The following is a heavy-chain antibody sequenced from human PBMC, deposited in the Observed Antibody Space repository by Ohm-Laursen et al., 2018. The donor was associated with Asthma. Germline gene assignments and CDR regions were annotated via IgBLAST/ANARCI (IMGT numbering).Heavy chain of an antibody. J-gene: IGHJ4*02. CDR1: GYTFTGYY. D-gene: IGHD1-1*01. Sequence: ASVKVSCKASGYTFTGYYMHWVRQAPGQGLEWMGRINPNSGGTNYAQKFQGRATMTRDTSISTAYMELSRLRSDDTAVYYCAREIAGELERPIDYWGQGTLVTVSS. CDR2: INPNSGGT. CDR3: AREIAGELERPIDY. V-gene: IGHV1-2*06.